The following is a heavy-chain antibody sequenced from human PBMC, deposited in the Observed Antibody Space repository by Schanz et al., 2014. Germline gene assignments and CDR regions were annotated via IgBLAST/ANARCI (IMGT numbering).Heavy chain of an antibody. CDR2: IYTGGGT. CDR3: AKAPYADYGYFHY. CDR1: GFTFSHAW. V-gene: IGHV3-66*02. Sequence: EVHLVESGGGLSRPGGSLRLSCAASGFTFSHAWMGWVRQAPGKGLDWVSVIYTGGGTFYADSVKGRFTISRHSFKNTLYLQMNSLRTEDTAVYYCAKAPYADYGYFHYWGQGTLVPVSS. J-gene: IGHJ4*02. D-gene: IGHD4-17*01.